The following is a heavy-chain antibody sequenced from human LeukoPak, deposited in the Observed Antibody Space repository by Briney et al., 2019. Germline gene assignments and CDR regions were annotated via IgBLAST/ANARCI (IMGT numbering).Heavy chain of an antibody. CDR1: DGSINSYY. CDR2: IYYNGNT. Sequence: SETLSLTCSVSDGSINSYYWNWIRRPPGKGLEWIGYIYYNGNTNYSPSLKSRVTMSVDTSKNLFSLKVSSVTAADTAVYYCARHPYYYDSSGYSYYFDYWGQGTLVTVSS. V-gene: IGHV4-59*08. J-gene: IGHJ4*02. D-gene: IGHD3-22*01. CDR3: ARHPYYYDSSGYSYYFDY.